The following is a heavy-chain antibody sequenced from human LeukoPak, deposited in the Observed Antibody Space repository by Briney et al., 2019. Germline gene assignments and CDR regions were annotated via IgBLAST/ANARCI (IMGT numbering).Heavy chain of an antibody. Sequence: PGGSLRLSCAASGFSVTTNYMSWVRQAPGKGLEWIALIYTSGSTFYADSVMGRFTVSRDNSKNTMYLQMNSLRAEDSAAYYCARDRAGTQSWVEFDLWGQGTLLTVSS. CDR2: IYTSGST. V-gene: IGHV3-66*03. CDR3: ARDRAGTQSWVEFDL. CDR1: GFSVTTNY. J-gene: IGHJ5*02. D-gene: IGHD3-10*01.